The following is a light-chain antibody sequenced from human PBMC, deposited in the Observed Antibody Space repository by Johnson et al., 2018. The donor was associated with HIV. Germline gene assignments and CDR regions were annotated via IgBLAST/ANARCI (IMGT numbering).Light chain of an antibody. CDR1: SSNIGNNY. CDR2: ENN. CDR3: GAWDSRLSAYV. J-gene: IGLJ1*01. Sequence: QSVLTQPPSVSAAPGQKVTISCSGSSSNIGNNYVSWYQQLPGTAPKLLIYENNKRPSGIPVRFSGSRSGTSATLDITGLQTGDEADYYCGAWDSRLSAYVFATETKVTVL. V-gene: IGLV1-51*02.